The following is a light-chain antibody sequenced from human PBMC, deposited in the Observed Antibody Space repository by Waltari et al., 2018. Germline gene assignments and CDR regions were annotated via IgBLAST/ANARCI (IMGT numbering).Light chain of an antibody. Sequence: ETTLTQSPPFMSATPGDKVNISCKASQDIDDDVNWHQQKPGKASVFIIQDATSLVPGISPRFSGSGYGTDFTLTINNIESEDAANYFCLQHDNMPYTFGQGTKLEIK. CDR3: LQHDNMPYT. J-gene: IGKJ2*01. CDR1: QDIDDD. CDR2: DAT. V-gene: IGKV5-2*01.